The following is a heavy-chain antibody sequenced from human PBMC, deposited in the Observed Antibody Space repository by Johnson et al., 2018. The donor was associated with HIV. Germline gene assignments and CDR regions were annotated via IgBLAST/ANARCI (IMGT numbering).Heavy chain of an antibody. Sequence: HVQLVESGGGVVQPGGSLRLSCAASGFTFSSYGMHWVRQAPGKGLEWVAFIRYDGSNKYYADSVKGRFTISRDNAKNSLYLQMNSLRAEDTAFYYCATESRYCSGGSCQDAFDIWGQGTMVTVSS. CDR1: GFTFSSYG. J-gene: IGHJ3*02. CDR2: IRYDGSNK. CDR3: ATESRYCSGGSCQDAFDI. V-gene: IGHV3-30*02. D-gene: IGHD2-15*01.